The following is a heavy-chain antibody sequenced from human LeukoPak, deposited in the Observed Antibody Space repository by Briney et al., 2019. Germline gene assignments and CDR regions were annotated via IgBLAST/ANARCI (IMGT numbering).Heavy chain of an antibody. Sequence: GGSLRLSCAASGFTFSSYWMHWVRQAPGKGLVWVSRINTNGSPTQYADSVKGRFTISRDNAKNTLYLQMNSLRAEDTAVYYCAGDLISGSGSLGYWGQGTLVTVSS. D-gene: IGHD3-10*01. CDR2: INTNGSPT. CDR1: GFTFSSYW. CDR3: AGDLISGSGSLGY. J-gene: IGHJ4*02. V-gene: IGHV3-74*01.